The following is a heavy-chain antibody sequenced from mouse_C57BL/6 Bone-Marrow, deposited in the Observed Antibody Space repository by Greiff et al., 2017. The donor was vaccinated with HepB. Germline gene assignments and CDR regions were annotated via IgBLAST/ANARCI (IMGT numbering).Heavy chain of an antibody. J-gene: IGHJ3*01. CDR1: GFSLTSYG. CDR2: IWSGGST. CDR3: ARNDALYYDYDPFAY. V-gene: IGHV2-2*01. D-gene: IGHD2-4*01. Sequence: VNLVESGPGLVQPSQSLSITCTVSGFSLTSYGVHWVRQSPGKGLEWLGVIWSGGSTDYNAAFISRLSISKDNSKSQVFFKMNSLQADDTAIYYCARNDALYYDYDPFAYWGQGTLVTVSA.